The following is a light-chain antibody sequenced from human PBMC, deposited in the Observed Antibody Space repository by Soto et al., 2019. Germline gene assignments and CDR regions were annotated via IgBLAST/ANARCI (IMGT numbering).Light chain of an antibody. J-gene: IGLJ3*02. CDR1: SSDVGSYNL. V-gene: IGLV2-23*02. CDR2: EVV. CDR3: CSYAGGRPGV. Sequence: QSALTQPASVSGSPGQSITISCTGTSSDVGSYNLVSWYQQHPGKAPKLMIYEVVKRPSGVSNRFSGSKSGNMASLTISGLQAEDEADYYCCSYAGGRPGVFGGGTQLTVL.